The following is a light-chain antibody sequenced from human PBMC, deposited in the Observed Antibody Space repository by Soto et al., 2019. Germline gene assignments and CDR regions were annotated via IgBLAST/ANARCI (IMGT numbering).Light chain of an antibody. CDR1: QSVSSSY. V-gene: IGKV3-20*01. CDR3: QQYGKT. CDR2: GAS. Sequence: EIVLTQSPGTLSLSPGERATLSCRASQSVSSSYLAWYQQKPGQAPRLLIYGASSRATGIPDRFSGSGSGTDFTLTISRREPEDFAVYYCQQYGKTFGQGNKVEIK. J-gene: IGKJ1*01.